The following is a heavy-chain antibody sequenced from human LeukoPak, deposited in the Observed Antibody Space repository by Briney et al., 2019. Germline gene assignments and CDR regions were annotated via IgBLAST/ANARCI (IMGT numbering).Heavy chain of an antibody. J-gene: IGHJ5*02. CDR1: GYTFTSYG. CDR2: ISAYNGNT. CDR3: ARVAGYCSGGSCRHLNWFDP. Sequence: GASVKVSCKASGYTFTSYGISWVRQAPGQGLEWMGWISAYNGNTNYAQKLQGRVTMTTDTSTSTAYMELRSLRSDDTAVYYCARVAGYCSGGSCRHLNWFDPWGQGTLVTVSS. D-gene: IGHD2-15*01. V-gene: IGHV1-18*01.